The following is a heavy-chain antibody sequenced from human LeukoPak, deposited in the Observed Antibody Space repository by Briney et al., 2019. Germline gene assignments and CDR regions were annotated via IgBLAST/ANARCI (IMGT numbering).Heavy chain of an antibody. D-gene: IGHD3-3*01. J-gene: IGHJ4*02. CDR2: VYYSGST. Sequence: SETLSLTCTVSGGSISSYYWSWIRQPPGKGLEWIGYVYYSGSTNYNPSLKSRVTISIDTSKNQFSLKLSSVTAADTVVYYCAFSYDFWSGYFTGWGQGTLVTVSS. CDR1: GGSISSYY. CDR3: AFSYDFWSGYFTG. V-gene: IGHV4-59*01.